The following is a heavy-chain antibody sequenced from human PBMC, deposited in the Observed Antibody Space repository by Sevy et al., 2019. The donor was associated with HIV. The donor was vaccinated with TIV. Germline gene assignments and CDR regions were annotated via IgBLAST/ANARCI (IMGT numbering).Heavy chain of an antibody. J-gene: IGHJ4*02. Sequence: GGSLRLSCAASGFTFSKYSMSWVRQPPGKGLEWVSTLSFGCGEINYADSVKGRCTISRDNSKSSVYLQMNTLRPEDTAVYYCAREGCTKPHDYWGQGTLVTVSS. CDR2: LSFGCGEI. D-gene: IGHD2-8*01. CDR1: GFTFSKYS. V-gene: IGHV3-23*01. CDR3: AREGCTKPHDY.